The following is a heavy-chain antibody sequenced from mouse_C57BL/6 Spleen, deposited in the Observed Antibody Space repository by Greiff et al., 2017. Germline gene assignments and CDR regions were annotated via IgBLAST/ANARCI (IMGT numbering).Heavy chain of an antibody. Sequence: QVQLQQSGPELVKPGASVKISCKASGYAFSSSWMNWVKQRPGKGLEWIGRIYPGDGDTNYNGKFKGKATLTADKSSSTAYMQLSSPTSEDSAVYFCARKDSSGYGWFAYWGQGTLVTVSA. CDR1: GYAFSSSW. J-gene: IGHJ3*01. D-gene: IGHD3-2*02. CDR2: IYPGDGDT. V-gene: IGHV1-82*01. CDR3: ARKDSSGYGWFAY.